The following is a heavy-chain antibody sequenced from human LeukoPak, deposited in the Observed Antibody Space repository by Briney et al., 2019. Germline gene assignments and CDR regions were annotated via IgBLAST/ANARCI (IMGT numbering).Heavy chain of an antibody. J-gene: IGHJ4*02. D-gene: IGHD6-13*01. CDR3: AKGVAAVGNWGGPNFDY. CDR2: IRGSGGGT. CDR1: GFTFTTYV. V-gene: IGHV3-23*01. Sequence: PGGSLRLSCAASGFTFTTYVMNWVRQAPGKGLEWVSAIRGSGGGTYYADSVKGRFTISRDNSKNTVYLEMNSLRAEDTAVYYFAKGVAAVGNWGGPNFDYWGQGTLVTVSS.